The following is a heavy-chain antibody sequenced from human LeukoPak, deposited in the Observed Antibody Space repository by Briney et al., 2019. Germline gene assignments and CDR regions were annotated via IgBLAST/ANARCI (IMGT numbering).Heavy chain of an antibody. J-gene: IGHJ5*02. Sequence: PSETLSLTCTVSGGSISSYYWSWIRQPPGKGLEWIRYIYYSGSTNYNPSLKSRVTISVDTSKNQFSLKLSSVTAADTAVYYCARHKGRNALNWFDPWGQGTLVTVSS. D-gene: IGHD2-2*01. CDR1: GGSISSYY. CDR2: IYYSGST. CDR3: ARHKGRNALNWFDP. V-gene: IGHV4-59*08.